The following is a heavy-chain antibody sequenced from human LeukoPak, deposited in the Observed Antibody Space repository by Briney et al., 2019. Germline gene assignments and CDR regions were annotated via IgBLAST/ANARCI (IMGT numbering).Heavy chain of an antibody. CDR3: ARDQMYNWFDP. Sequence: GGSLRLSCAASGFTFSNYWIHWVRQAPGKGLVWVSRIDNAGSITTYADSVKGRFTIFRDNAENTLYLQMNSLRVEDTAVYYCARDQMYNWFDPWGQGTLVTVSS. J-gene: IGHJ5*02. V-gene: IGHV3-74*03. CDR1: GFTFSNYW. CDR2: IDNAGSIT. D-gene: IGHD5-24*01.